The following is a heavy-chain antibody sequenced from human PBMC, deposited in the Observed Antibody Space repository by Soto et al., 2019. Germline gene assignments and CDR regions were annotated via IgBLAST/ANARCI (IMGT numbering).Heavy chain of an antibody. J-gene: IGHJ6*03. CDR3: IRPNDFWSGPRFTPLYMDV. CDR2: IRTKAYGGTT. CDR1: GFTFGDYA. V-gene: IGHV3-49*03. D-gene: IGHD3-3*01. Sequence: GGSLRLSCTASGFTFGDYAMSWFRQAPGKGLEWVGFIRTKAYGGTTEYAASVKGRFTISRDDSKSIAYLQMNSLKTEDTAVYYCIRPNDFWSGPRFTPLYMDVWGKGTTVTVSS.